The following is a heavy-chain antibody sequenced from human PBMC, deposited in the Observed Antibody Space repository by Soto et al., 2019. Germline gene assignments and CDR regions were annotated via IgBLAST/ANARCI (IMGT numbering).Heavy chain of an antibody. J-gene: IGHJ4*02. V-gene: IGHV1-69*12. Sequence: QVQLVQSGAEVRKPGSSVKVSCEASGGTFSSYALNWMRQAPGQGLEWMGGIIPLFGTTTYAEKFQGRVTITADESTRTAFLELSSLTSEDTAMYYCARDGGGATSDYWGQGTLVTVSS. CDR1: GGTFSSYA. CDR2: IIPLFGTT. CDR3: ARDGGGATSDY. D-gene: IGHD1-26*01.